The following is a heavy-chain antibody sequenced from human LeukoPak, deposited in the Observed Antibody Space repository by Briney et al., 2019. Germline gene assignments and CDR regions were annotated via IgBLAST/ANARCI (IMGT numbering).Heavy chain of an antibody. CDR1: GGSISSYY. CDR2: IYTSGSA. V-gene: IGHV4-4*07. D-gene: IGHD3-10*01. J-gene: IGHJ3*02. CDR3: AIEQGGSWFGDSRGAFDI. Sequence: SETLSLTCTVSGGSISSYYWSWIRQPAGKGLEWIGRIYTSGSANYNPSLKSRVTMSVDTSKNQFSLKLSSVTAADTAVYYCAIEQGGSWFGDSRGAFDIWGQGTMVTVSS.